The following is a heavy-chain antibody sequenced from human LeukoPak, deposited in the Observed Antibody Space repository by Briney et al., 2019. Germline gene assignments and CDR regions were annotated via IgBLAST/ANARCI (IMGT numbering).Heavy chain of an antibody. CDR1: GFTFSSYA. D-gene: IGHD2-8*01. V-gene: IGHV3-23*01. CDR2: ISGSGGST. CDR3: AKMVYAIRNWFDP. J-gene: IGHJ5*02. Sequence: GASLRLSCAASGFTFSSYAMSWVRQAPGKELEWVSAISGSGGSTYYADSVKGRFTISRDNSKNTLYLQMNSQRAEDTAVYYCAKMVYAIRNWFDPWGQGTLVTVSS.